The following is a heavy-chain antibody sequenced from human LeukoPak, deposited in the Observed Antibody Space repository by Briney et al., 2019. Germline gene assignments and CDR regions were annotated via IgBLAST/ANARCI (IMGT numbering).Heavy chain of an antibody. CDR2: ISSSGSTI. CDR3: ARGGELDYYYYYGMDV. J-gene: IGHJ6*02. CDR1: GFTFSDYY. V-gene: IGHV3-11*01. Sequence: GGSLRLSCAASGFTFSDYYISWIRQAPGKGLEWVSYISSSGSTIYYVDSVKGRFTISRDNAKNSLYLQMNSLRAEDTAVYYCARGGELDYYYYYGMDVWGRGTTVTVSS. D-gene: IGHD3-3*02.